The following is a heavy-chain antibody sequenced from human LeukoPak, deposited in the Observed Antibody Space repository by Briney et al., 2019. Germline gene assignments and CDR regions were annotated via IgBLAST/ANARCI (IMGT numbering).Heavy chain of an antibody. CDR2: IKSDGSST. V-gene: IGHV3-74*01. CDR3: ATNYYGSGPDH. J-gene: IGHJ4*02. D-gene: IGHD3-10*01. CDR1: GFTLSSYW. Sequence: GGSLRLSCAASGFTLSSYWMHWVRQAPGKGLVWVSRIKSDGSSTTYADPVKGRFTISRDNAKNTLYLQMNSLRAEDTAVYYCATNYYGSGPDHWGQGTLVTVSS.